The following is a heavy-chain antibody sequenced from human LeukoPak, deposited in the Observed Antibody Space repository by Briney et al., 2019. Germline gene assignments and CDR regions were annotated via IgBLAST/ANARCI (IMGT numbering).Heavy chain of an antibody. D-gene: IGHD6-13*01. Sequence: ASVKVSCKASGYTFTSYDINWVRQATGQGLEWMGWMNPNSGNTGYAQKFQGRVTITRNTSISTAYMELSSLRSEDTAVYYCARARRSDSSWYDYWGQGTLVTVSS. CDR3: ARARRSDSSWYDY. V-gene: IGHV1-8*03. CDR2: MNPNSGNT. CDR1: GYTFTSYD. J-gene: IGHJ4*02.